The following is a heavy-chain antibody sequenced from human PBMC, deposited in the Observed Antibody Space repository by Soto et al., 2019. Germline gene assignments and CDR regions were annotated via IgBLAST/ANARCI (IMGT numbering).Heavy chain of an antibody. CDR2: LYFSGIT. CDR1: GGSISSSSYF. Sequence: PSETLSLTCTVSGGSISSSSYFWGWIRQPPGKGLEWIGTLYFSGITYYNPSLKSRVTISVDTSKTHLSLNLSSVTAADTAVYYCVRTKGGYCGGCTCPHDYWGQGTLVTVSS. J-gene: IGHJ4*02. D-gene: IGHD2-15*01. V-gene: IGHV4-39*02. CDR3: VRTKGGYCGGCTCPHDY.